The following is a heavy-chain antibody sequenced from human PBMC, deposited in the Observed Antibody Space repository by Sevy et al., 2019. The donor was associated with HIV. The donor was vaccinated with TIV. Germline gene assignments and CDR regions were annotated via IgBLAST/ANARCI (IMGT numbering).Heavy chain of an antibody. V-gene: IGHV3-33*01. CDR2: IWYDGSNK. J-gene: IGHJ6*02. D-gene: IGHD3-22*01. Sequence: GGSLRLSCAASGFTFSSYGMHWVRQAPGKGLEWVAVIWYDGSNKYYADSVKGRFTISRDNSKNTLYLQMNSLRAEDTAVYYCTTLGSTYYYDSSGSPGGYYYYGMDVWGQGTTVTVSS. CDR3: TTLGSTYYYDSSGSPGGYYYYGMDV. CDR1: GFTFSSYG.